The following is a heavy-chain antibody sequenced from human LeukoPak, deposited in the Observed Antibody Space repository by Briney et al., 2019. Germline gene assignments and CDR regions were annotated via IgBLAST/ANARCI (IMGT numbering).Heavy chain of an antibody. D-gene: IGHD2-15*01. Sequence: GGSLRLSYAASGFTFSSYWMSWVRQAPGKGLEWVSSISSSSSYIYYADSVKGRFTISRDNAKNSLYLQMNSLRAEDTAVYYCARGGYCSGGSCYSSSPLDYYYGMDVWGQGTTVTVSS. J-gene: IGHJ6*02. CDR3: ARGGYCSGGSCYSSSPLDYYYGMDV. CDR1: GFTFSSYW. V-gene: IGHV3-21*01. CDR2: ISSSSSYI.